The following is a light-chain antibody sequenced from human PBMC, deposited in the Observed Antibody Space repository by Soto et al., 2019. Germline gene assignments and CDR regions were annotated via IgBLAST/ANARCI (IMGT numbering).Light chain of an antibody. V-gene: IGKV3-15*01. J-gene: IGKJ1*01. CDR2: DAS. CDR1: QNVNYN. Sequence: IVMTQSPATLSVSPGERAALSCRASQNVNYNLAWYQQKPGQAPRLLIHDASVRATAIPARFSGSGSGSEFTLTISSLQSEDFAVYYCQQYNNWPRTFGQGTKVEIK. CDR3: QQYNNWPRT.